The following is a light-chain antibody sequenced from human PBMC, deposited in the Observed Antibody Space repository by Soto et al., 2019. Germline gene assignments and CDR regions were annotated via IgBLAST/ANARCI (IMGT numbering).Light chain of an antibody. CDR1: SSNIGTSS. CDR2: TND. CDR3: AVWDDSLNGHV. V-gene: IGLV1-44*01. Sequence: CVLTQPPSASWTPRATVTLSFSGSSSNIGTSSVHWYKHLPGTAPKPLIYTNDQRPSGVPDRFSGSKSGTSASLAISGLQSEDEADYYCAVWDDSLNGHVFGAGTKVTVL. J-gene: IGLJ1*01.